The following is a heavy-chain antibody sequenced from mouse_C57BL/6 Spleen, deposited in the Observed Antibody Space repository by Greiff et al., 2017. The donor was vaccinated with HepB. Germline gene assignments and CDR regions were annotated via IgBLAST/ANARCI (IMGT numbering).Heavy chain of an antibody. V-gene: IGHV1-26*01. CDR3: ARRPDLRWGAMDY. Sequence: EVQLHQSGPELVKPGASVKISCKASGYTFTDYYMNWVKQSHGKSLEWIGDINPNNGGTSYNQKFKGKATLTVDKSSSTAYMELRSLTSEDSAVYYCARRPDLRWGAMDYWGQGTSVTVSS. J-gene: IGHJ4*01. CDR1: GYTFTDYY. D-gene: IGHD2-1*01. CDR2: INPNNGGT.